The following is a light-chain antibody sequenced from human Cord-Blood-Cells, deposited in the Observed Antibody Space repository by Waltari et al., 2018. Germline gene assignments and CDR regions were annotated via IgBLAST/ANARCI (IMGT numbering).Light chain of an antibody. CDR1: SSTIGAGYA. Sequence: QSVLTQPPSVSGAPGQRVTLSCTGSSSTIGAGYAVHRYQQLPVTAPKPLIYGNSNRPSVVPDRFSGSKSGTAASLAITGLQAEDEADYYCQSYDSSLSGSVFGGGTKLTVL. J-gene: IGLJ2*01. CDR3: QSYDSSLSGSV. V-gene: IGLV1-40*01. CDR2: GNS.